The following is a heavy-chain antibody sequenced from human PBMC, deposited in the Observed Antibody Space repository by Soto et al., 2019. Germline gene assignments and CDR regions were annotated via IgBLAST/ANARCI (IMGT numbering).Heavy chain of an antibody. J-gene: IGHJ4*02. CDR2: TSGSGETT. CDR3: AKADYSYSWAPADY. V-gene: IGHV3-23*01. Sequence: EVQVLESGGGLIQPGGSLRLSCVISRLTFSRYALNWVRQAPGEGLEWVSATSGSGETTYYADSVKGRFTISRDNSKNTLYLQMNRLRAEDTALYYCAKADYSYSWAPADYWGQGSLVTVSS. CDR1: RLTFSRYA. D-gene: IGHD6-13*01.